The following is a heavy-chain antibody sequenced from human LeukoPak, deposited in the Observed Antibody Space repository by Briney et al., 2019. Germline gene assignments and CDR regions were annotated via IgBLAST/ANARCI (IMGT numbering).Heavy chain of an antibody. CDR2: IYYSGST. J-gene: IGHJ4*02. D-gene: IGHD6-13*01. Sequence: SETLSLTCTVSGGSISSYYWSWIRQPPGKGLEWIGYIYYSGSTNYNPSLKSRVTISVDTSKNQFSLKLSSVTAADTAVCYCARHMGGYSSSWYDYWGQGTLVTVSS. V-gene: IGHV4-59*08. CDR3: ARHMGGYSSSWYDY. CDR1: GGSISSYY.